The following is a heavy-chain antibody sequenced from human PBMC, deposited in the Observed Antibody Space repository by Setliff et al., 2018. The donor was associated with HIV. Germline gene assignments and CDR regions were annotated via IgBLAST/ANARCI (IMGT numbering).Heavy chain of an antibody. D-gene: IGHD3-3*01. CDR1: RFTFSSYT. CDR2: ISYDGSNK. CDR3: ARVLLITNAAYGVVSNQFDP. V-gene: IGHV3-30*04. Sequence: GGSLRLSCAASRFTFSSYTMHWVRQAPGKGLEWVAVISYDGSNKYYADSVKGQYTISRDNSKHTLYLQMNSLRAEDTAVYYCARVLLITNAAYGVVSNQFDPWGQGALVTVSS. J-gene: IGHJ5*02.